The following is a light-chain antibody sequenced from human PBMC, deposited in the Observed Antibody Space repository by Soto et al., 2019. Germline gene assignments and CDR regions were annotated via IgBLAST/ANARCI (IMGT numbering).Light chain of an antibody. CDR2: EVS. Sequence: QSVLTQPPSASGSPGQSVAISCTGTSSDVDTYNYVSWYQQHPGKAPKLLIYEVSERPSGVPDRFSGSKSGNTGSLTVSGLEAEDEADYYCSSYAGSNNVVFGGGTKLTVL. V-gene: IGLV2-8*01. CDR1: SSDVDTYNY. J-gene: IGLJ2*01. CDR3: SSYAGSNNVV.